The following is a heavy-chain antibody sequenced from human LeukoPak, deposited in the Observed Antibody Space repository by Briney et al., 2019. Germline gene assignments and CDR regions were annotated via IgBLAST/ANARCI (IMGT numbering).Heavy chain of an antibody. Sequence: SETLSLTCTVSGGSISSGGYYWSWIRQHPGKGLEWIGYIYYSGSTYYNPSLKSRVTISVDTSKNQFSLKLSSVTAADTAVYYCARHLTDDCYFDYWGQGTLVTVSS. J-gene: IGHJ4*02. D-gene: IGHD2-21*02. CDR2: IYYSGST. CDR3: ARHLTDDCYFDY. V-gene: IGHV4-31*03. CDR1: GGSISSGGYY.